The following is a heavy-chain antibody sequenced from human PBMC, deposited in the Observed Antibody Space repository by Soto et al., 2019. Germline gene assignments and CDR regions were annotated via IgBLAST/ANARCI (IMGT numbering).Heavy chain of an antibody. CDR2: INPSGGST. Sequence: ASVKVSCKASGYTFTSYYMHWVRQAPGQGLEWMGIINPSGGSTRYAQKFQGRVTMNRDTSTSTVYMELSSLRSEDTAVYYCAREYYDSSGYYRPYDYWGQGTLVTVSS. CDR1: GYTFTSYY. CDR3: AREYYDSSGYYRPYDY. J-gene: IGHJ4*02. D-gene: IGHD3-22*01. V-gene: IGHV1-46*01.